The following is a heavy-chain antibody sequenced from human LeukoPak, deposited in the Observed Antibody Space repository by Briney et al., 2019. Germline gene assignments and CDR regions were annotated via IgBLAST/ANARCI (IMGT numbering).Heavy chain of an antibody. CDR2: TSGSGVNS. D-gene: IGHD2-8*01. CDR3: AKDRVLAGG. Sequence: GGSLRLSCAASGFTLRSYDMSWVRQAPGKGLEWVAATSGSGVNSYYADSVRGRFTISRDNSKNTLYLQMNSLRAEDTAVYYCAKDRVLAGGWGQGTLVTVSS. J-gene: IGHJ4*02. V-gene: IGHV3-23*01. CDR1: GFTLRSYD.